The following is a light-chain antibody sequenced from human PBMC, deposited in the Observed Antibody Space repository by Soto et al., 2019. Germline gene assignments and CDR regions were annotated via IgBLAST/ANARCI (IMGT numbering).Light chain of an antibody. CDR2: DVS. CDR3: CSYAGSYNVV. CDR1: SSDVGGYNN. J-gene: IGLJ2*01. Sequence: QSALTQPRSVSGSPGQSVTISCTGTSSDVGGYNNVSWYQQHPGKAPKLMIYDVSKRPSGVPDRFSGSKSGNTASLTISGLQAEDEADYYCCSYAGSYNVVFGGGTQLTVL. V-gene: IGLV2-11*01.